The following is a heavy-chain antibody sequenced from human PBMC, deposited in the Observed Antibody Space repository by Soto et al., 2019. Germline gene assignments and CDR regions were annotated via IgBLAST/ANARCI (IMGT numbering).Heavy chain of an antibody. CDR2: IYYSGST. Sequence: QVQLQESGPGLVKPSQTLSLTCTVSGGSISSGGYYWSWIRQHPGKGLEWIGYIYYSGSTYYNPSLKSRVAISVDTSKNQFSLKLSSVTAADTAVYYCARVLGYDSSGYYAHWYFDLWGRGTLVTVSS. J-gene: IGHJ2*01. CDR3: ARVLGYDSSGYYAHWYFDL. V-gene: IGHV4-31*03. D-gene: IGHD3-22*01. CDR1: GGSISSGGYY.